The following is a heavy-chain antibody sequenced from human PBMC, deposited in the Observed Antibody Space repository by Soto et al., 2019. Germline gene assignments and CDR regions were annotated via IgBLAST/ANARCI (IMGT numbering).Heavy chain of an antibody. J-gene: IGHJ2*01. CDR1: TFSFRVYV. Sequence: EMQLVESGGALVQPGGSLRLSCAASTFSFRVYVMSWVRQAPGKGLEWISAITGTGGATYYAESVKGRFTVSRDNSNNTLHLQMDSLRVDDTGVYFCATGAPRPPSNYDGLDLW. D-gene: IGHD6-6*01. V-gene: IGHV3-23*04. CDR3: ATGAPRPPSNYDGLDL. CDR2: ITGTGGAT.